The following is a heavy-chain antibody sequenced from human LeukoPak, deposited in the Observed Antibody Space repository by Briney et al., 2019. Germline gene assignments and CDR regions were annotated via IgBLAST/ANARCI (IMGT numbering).Heavy chain of an antibody. D-gene: IGHD3-10*01. CDR1: GYTFTGYY. CDR3: ARPGDGSGSFDY. V-gene: IGHV1-2*02. CDR2: INPNSGGT. J-gene: IGHJ4*02. Sequence: ASVKVSCKASGYTFTGYYMHWVRQAPGQGLEWMEWINPNSGGTNYAQKFQGRVTMTRDTSISTAYMELGRLRSDDTAVYYCARPGDGSGSFDYWGQGTLVAVSS.